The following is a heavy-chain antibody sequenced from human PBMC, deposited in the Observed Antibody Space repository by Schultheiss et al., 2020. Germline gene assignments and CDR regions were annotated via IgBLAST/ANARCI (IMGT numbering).Heavy chain of an antibody. D-gene: IGHD4-23*01. V-gene: IGHV3-30*03. CDR1: GFTFSSYG. CDR2: ISYDGSNK. J-gene: IGHJ6*04. CDR3: AMNWNYGGNSAYYYGMDV. Sequence: GGSLRLSCAASGFTFSSYGMHWVRQAPGKGLEWVAVISYDGSNKYYADSVKGRFTISRDNSKNTLYLQMNSLRAEDTAVYYCAMNWNYGGNSAYYYGMDVWGKGTTVTVSS.